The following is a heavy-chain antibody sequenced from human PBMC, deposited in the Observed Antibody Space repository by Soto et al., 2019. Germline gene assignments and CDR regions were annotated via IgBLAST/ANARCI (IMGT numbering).Heavy chain of an antibody. Sequence: PSETLSLTCVVSGDSISSSHWWSWVRQSPGKGLEWIGEIYHTGITNYNPSLKSRVNISVDKSNNQFSLMLRSVTAADTAVYYCATLPPRIVVVVTPIPTRGRGTLVTVSS. CDR1: GDSISSSHW. D-gene: IGHD2-15*01. CDR3: ATLPPRIVVVVTPIPT. V-gene: IGHV4-4*02. J-gene: IGHJ4*02. CDR2: IYHTGIT.